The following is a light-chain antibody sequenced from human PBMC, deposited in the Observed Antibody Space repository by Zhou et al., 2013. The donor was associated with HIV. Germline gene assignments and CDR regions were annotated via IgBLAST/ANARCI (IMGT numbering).Light chain of an antibody. J-gene: IGKJ4*01. CDR1: QSVRGSY. CDR3: QQYGT. V-gene: IGKV3-20*01. Sequence: EIVLTQSPGTLSLSPGERATLSCRASQSVRGSYLAWYQQKPGHSPRLLIYGASARATGIPDRFSGSGFGTDFTLTISRLEPEDFAVYYCQQYGTFGGGTKVEIK. CDR2: GAS.